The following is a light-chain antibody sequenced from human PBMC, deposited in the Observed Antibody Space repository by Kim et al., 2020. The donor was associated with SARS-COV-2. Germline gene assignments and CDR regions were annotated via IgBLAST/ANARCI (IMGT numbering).Light chain of an antibody. CDR2: EDS. J-gene: IGLJ3*02. Sequence: SSELTQPPSVSVSPGQTARITCSGEALPKKYAYWYQQKSGQAPALVIHEDSKRPSGIPERFSGSSSGTTAALTISGAQVEDEAVYYCQSTDISGNHRVFGGGTQLTVL. V-gene: IGLV3-10*01. CDR3: QSTDISGNHRV. CDR1: ALPKKY.